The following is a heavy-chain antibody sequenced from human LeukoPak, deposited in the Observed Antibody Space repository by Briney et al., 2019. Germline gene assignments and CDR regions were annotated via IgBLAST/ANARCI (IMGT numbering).Heavy chain of an antibody. V-gene: IGHV4-34*01. CDR1: GGSFSGYY. Sequence: PSEALSLTCAVYGGSFSGYYWSWIRQPPGKGLEWIGEINHSGSTNYNPSLKSRVTISVDTSKNQFSLKLSPVTAADTAVYYCASVALDVWGKGTTVTVSS. CDR3: ASVALDV. CDR2: INHSGST. J-gene: IGHJ6*04.